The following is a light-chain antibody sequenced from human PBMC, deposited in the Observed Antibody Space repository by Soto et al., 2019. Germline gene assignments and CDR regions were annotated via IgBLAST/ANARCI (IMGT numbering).Light chain of an antibody. J-gene: IGLJ1*01. CDR3: SSYTSSSSYV. CDR2: DVS. V-gene: IGLV2-14*01. CDR1: SSDVGGFNS. Sequence: QAASVSGSPGQSIAISCTGTSSDVGGFNSVSWYQQCPGKVPKLLIHDVSNRPSGVSERFSGSKSGNTASLTISGLLAEDEADYYCSSYTSSSSYVFGSGTKLTVL.